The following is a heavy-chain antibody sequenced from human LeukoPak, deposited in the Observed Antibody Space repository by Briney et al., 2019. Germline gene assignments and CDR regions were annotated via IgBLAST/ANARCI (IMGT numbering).Heavy chain of an antibody. CDR2: ITAYDGDT. CDR1: GFSFPSYG. D-gene: IGHD1-1*01. J-gene: IGHJ3*02. V-gene: IGHV1-18*01. Sequence: ASVKVSCKASGFSFPSYGISWVRQAPGLGLEWVGWITAYDGDTNYAEKFQGRVTMATGTSTSTASMELRSLRSDDTAVYYCARDWQLPSGPDVFDIWGQGTVVTVSS. CDR3: ARDWQLPSGPDVFDI.